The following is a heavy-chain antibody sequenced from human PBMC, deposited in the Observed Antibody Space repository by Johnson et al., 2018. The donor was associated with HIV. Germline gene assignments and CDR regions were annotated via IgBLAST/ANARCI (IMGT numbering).Heavy chain of an antibody. V-gene: IGHV3-66*01. Sequence: VQLVESGGGLVQPGGSLRLSCASGFTVSTNYMSWVRQAPGKGLEWVSVIYSGDTTYYADSVKGRFTISRDNSKNTLYLQMNSLRAEDTAVYYCARMTTTVSHHDAFDIWGQGTMVTVSS. D-gene: IGHD4-17*01. J-gene: IGHJ3*02. CDR3: ARMTTTVSHHDAFDI. CDR1: GFTVSTNY. CDR2: IYSGDTT.